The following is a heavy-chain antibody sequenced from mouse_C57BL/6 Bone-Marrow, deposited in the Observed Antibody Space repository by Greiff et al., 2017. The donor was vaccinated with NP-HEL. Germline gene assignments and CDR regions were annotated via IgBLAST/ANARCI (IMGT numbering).Heavy chain of an antibody. D-gene: IGHD1-1*01. CDR3: ARNKAYYYGSSPWFAY. V-gene: IGHV2-2*01. CDR1: GFSLTSYG. CDR2: IWSGGST. Sequence: VQLQESGPGLVQPSQRLSITCTVSGFSLTSYGVHWVRQSPGKGLEWLGVIWSGGSTDYNAAFISRLSISKDNSKSQVFFKMNSLQADDTAIYYCARNKAYYYGSSPWFAYWGQGTLVTVSA. J-gene: IGHJ3*01.